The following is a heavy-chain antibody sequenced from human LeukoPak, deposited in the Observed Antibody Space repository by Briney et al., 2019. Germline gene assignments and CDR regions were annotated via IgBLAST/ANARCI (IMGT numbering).Heavy chain of an antibody. D-gene: IGHD3-10*01. CDR1: GYTFTSYG. J-gene: IGHJ6*03. Sequence: SVKGSCKASGYTFTSYGISWVRQAPGQGLEWMGGIIPIFGTANYAQKFQGRVTITADKSTSTAYMELSSLRSEYTAVYYCARKSGSGSYYYYYYYMDVWGKGTTVTVSS. CDR2: IIPIFGTA. V-gene: IGHV1-69*06. CDR3: ARKSGSGSYYYYYYYMDV.